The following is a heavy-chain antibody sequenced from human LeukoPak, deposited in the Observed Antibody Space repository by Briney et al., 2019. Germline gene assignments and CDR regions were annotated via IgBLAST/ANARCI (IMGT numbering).Heavy chain of an antibody. CDR2: ISAYNGNT. D-gene: IGHD6-19*01. J-gene: IGHJ4*02. V-gene: IGHV1-18*01. CDR3: ARDSSGWNHFDY. Sequence: GASVKLSCKASGGTFSSYAISWVRQAPGQGLEWMGWISAYNGNTNYAQKLQGRVTMTTDTSTSTAYMELRSLRSDDTAVYYCARDSSGWNHFDYWGQGTLVTVSS. CDR1: GGTFSSYA.